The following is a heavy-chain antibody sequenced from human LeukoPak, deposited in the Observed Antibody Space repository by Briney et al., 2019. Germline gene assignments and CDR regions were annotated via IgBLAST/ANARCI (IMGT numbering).Heavy chain of an antibody. CDR2: IYTSGST. CDR1: GASISSGAYY. CDR3: TREGYDNGDY. J-gene: IGHJ4*02. V-gene: IGHV4-61*02. Sequence: SETLSLTCTVSGASISSGAYYWSWVRQPAGKGLEWIGRIYTSGSTNYNPSLKRRVTISLDTSQNQLSFRLTSVTAADTAMYYCTREGYDNGDYWGQGALVTVSS. D-gene: IGHD3-16*01.